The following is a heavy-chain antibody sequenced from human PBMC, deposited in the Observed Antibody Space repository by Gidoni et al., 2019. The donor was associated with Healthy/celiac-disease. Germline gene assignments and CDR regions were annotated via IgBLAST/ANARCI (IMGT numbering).Heavy chain of an antibody. D-gene: IGHD3-9*01. Sequence: EVQLVESGGGLVQPGGSLRLSCAASGFTFSSYWMSWVRQAPGKGLEWVANIKQDGSEKYYVDSVKGRFTISRDNAKNSLYLQMNSLRAEDTAVYYCARESRPIFYDILTGYYGHFDYWGQGTLVTVSS. V-gene: IGHV3-7*01. CDR1: GFTFSSYW. J-gene: IGHJ4*02. CDR2: IKQDGSEK. CDR3: ARESRPIFYDILTGYYGHFDY.